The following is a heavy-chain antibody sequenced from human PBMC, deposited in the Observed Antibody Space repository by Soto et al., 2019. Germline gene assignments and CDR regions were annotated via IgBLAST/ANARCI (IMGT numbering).Heavy chain of an antibody. V-gene: IGHV3-23*01. CDR1: GFTFSNSD. D-gene: IGHD6-19*01. J-gene: IGHJ3*01. Sequence: EVQLLESGGGLVQPAGSLRLTCAASGFTFSNSDMSCVRQARRNGLERVSYISSSGDSTYYADSVMGRFTISSDNSKNTLFLQVNGLRSEDTAVDYCAVSSGCFDAVDVWGQGTMVTVSS. CDR3: AVSSGCFDAVDV. CDR2: ISSSGDST.